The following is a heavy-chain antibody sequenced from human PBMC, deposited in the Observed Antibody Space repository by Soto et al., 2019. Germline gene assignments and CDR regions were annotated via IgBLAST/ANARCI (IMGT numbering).Heavy chain of an antibody. CDR3: AGVLLGESNSSGGFDY. D-gene: IGHD2-2*01. CDR1: GFTFSSYG. Sequence: EVQMVESGGGLVQPGGSLRLSCAASGFTFSSYGMSWVRQAPGKGLEWVANIKQDGSEKYYVDSVKGRLTISRDNAKNSLYLEMNRLIAEDTAGYYCAGVLLGESNSSGGFDYWGQGTLVTVSS. J-gene: IGHJ4*02. CDR2: IKQDGSEK. V-gene: IGHV3-7*01.